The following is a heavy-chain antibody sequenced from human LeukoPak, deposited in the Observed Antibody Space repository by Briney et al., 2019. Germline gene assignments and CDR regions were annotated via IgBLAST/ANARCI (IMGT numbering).Heavy chain of an antibody. J-gene: IGHJ4*02. Sequence: PGGSLRLSCAASGFTFSSYAMSWVRQAPGKGLEWVSAISGSGGSTYYADSVKGRFTISRDNSKNTLYLQMNSLRVEDTALYYCAKDFSPVVGATDYRGQGTLVTVSS. CDR2: ISGSGGST. V-gene: IGHV3-23*01. CDR3: AKDFSPVVGATDY. CDR1: GFTFSSYA. D-gene: IGHD1-26*01.